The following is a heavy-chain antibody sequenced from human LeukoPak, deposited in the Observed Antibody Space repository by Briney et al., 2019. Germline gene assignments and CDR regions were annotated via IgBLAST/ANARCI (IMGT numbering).Heavy chain of an antibody. CDR3: ARDSTRGQWLVADVFDS. D-gene: IGHD6-19*01. CDR1: GYTFTSYY. J-gene: IGHJ3*02. V-gene: IGHV1-46*01. Sequence: ASVTVSCKASGYTFTSYYMHWVRQAPGQGLEWMGVINPSVDSTSYAQKFQGRVTMTRDMSTSTVYMELSSLRSEDTAVYYCARDSTRGQWLVADVFDSGGQGLVATVSA. CDR2: INPSVDST.